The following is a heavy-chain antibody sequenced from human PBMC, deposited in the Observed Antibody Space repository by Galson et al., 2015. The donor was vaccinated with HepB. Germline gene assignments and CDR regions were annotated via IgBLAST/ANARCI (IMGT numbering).Heavy chain of an antibody. CDR1: GFTFGDYA. D-gene: IGHD2-2*01. Sequence: SLRLACVASGFTFGDYAMRWFRQAPGKGLEWVGFIRSKAYGGTTEYVASVKGRFTISRDDSKSIAYLQMNSLKTEDTAVYYCTREEGYCSSTSCYGSYYYGMDVWGQGTTVTVSS. J-gene: IGHJ6*02. CDR2: IRSKAYGGTT. CDR3: TREEGYCSSTSCYGSYYYGMDV. V-gene: IGHV3-49*03.